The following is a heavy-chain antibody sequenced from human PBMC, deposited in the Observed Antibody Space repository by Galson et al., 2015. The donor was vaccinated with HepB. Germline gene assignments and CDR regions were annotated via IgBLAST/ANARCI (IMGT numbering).Heavy chain of an antibody. J-gene: IGHJ5*02. V-gene: IGHV5-51*01. CDR3: ARFSAAGFSLNWFDP. D-gene: IGHD1-14*01. CDR2: IYPDDSTV. Sequence: QSGAEVKKPGESLNISRRGSGYTFGHYWIGWVRQMPGKGLEWMGIIYPDDSTVRYSPSFQGQVTISADKSTATAYLEWSSLKASDTAMYFCARFSAAGFSLNWFDPWGQGTLVTVSS. CDR1: GYTFGHYW.